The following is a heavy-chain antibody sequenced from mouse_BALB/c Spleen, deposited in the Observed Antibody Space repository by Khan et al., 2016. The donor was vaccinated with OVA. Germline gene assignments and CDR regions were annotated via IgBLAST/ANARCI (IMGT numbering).Heavy chain of an antibody. V-gene: IGHV1-4*01. CDR2: INPRSGYT. Sequence: QVRLQQSGAELARPGASVKISCKVSGYTFTGHTMHWVKQRPGKGLEWIGDINPRSGYTQYNQKFNDKATLTADKSSSTAYMQLSSLTSEDSAVYYCARRTTEYALDYWGQGTSVTVSS. CDR1: GYTFTGHT. J-gene: IGHJ4*01. CDR3: ARRTTEYALDY. D-gene: IGHD2-14*01.